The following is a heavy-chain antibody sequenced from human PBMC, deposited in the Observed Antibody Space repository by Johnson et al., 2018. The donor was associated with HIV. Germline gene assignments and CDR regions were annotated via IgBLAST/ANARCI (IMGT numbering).Heavy chain of an antibody. CDR2: IKSKTDGGTT. CDR3: TAVSYSDAFDI. D-gene: IGHD1-26*01. CDR1: GFTFSTYG. J-gene: IGHJ3*02. V-gene: IGHV3-15*01. Sequence: VQLVESGGGVVQPGGSLRLSCAASGFTFSTYGIHWVRQSPGKGLEWVGRIKSKTDGGTTDYAAPVKGRFTISRDDSKNTLYLQMNSLKTEDTAVYYCTAVSYSDAFDIWGQGTMVTVSS.